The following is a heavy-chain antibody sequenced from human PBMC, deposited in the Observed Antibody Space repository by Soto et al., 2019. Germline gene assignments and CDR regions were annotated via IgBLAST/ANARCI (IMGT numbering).Heavy chain of an antibody. CDR1: GGSISSYY. D-gene: IGHD2-2*01. V-gene: IGHV4-59*01. CDR2: IYYSGST. J-gene: IGHJ4*02. Sequence: PSETLSLTCTVSGGSISSYYWSWTRQPPGKGLEWIGYIYYSGSTNYNPSLKSRVTISVDTSKNQFSLKLSSVTAADTAVYYCARVRGYCSSTSCYALDYWGQGTLVTVSS. CDR3: ARVRGYCSSTSCYALDY.